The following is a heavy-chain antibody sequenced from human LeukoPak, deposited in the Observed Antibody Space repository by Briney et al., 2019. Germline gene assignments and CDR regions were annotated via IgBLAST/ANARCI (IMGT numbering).Heavy chain of an antibody. J-gene: IGHJ4*02. V-gene: IGHV3-53*01. Sequence: GGSLRLSCAASGFTVSSNYMSWVRQAPGKGLEWVSVIYSSGSTYYADSVKGRFTISRDNSKNTLYLQMNSLRAEDTAVYYCARREPSGRYYINWGPGTLVTVSS. CDR3: ARREPSGRYYIN. D-gene: IGHD1-26*01. CDR2: IYSSGST. CDR1: GFTVSSNY.